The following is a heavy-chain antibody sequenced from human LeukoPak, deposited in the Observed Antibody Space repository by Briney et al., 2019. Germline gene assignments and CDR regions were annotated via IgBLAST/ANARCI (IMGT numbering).Heavy chain of an antibody. J-gene: IGHJ4*02. D-gene: IGHD5-18*01. Sequence: QPEGSLRLSCAASGFTFSSYAMHWVRQAPGKGLEWVAVIYSGSSTYYADSVKGRFTISRDNSRNTLHLQMNSLRAEDTAVYYCASLGYMGMGFDYWGQGTLVTVSS. CDR2: IYSGSST. CDR1: GFTFSSYA. V-gene: IGHV3-NL1*01. CDR3: ASLGYMGMGFDY.